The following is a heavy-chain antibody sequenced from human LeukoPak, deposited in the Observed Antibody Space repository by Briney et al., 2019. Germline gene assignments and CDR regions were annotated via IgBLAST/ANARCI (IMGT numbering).Heavy chain of an antibody. CDR2: INPNSGGT. J-gene: IGHJ1*01. CDR3: VTRPGESFGAL. Sequence: GASVKVSCKASGYAFTGSYVHWMRQAPGQGLEWLGWINPNSGGTNYAQKFQGRVTMTRDTSITTAYMELSRLRSDDTAMYYCVTRPGESFGALWGQGTLVTVSS. D-gene: IGHD3-3*01. CDR1: GYAFTGSY. V-gene: IGHV1-2*02.